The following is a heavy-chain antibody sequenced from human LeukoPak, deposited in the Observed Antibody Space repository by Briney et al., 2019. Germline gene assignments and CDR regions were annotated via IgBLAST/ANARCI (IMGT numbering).Heavy chain of an antibody. V-gene: IGHV3-30-3*01. Sequence: PGGSLTLSCAASAFTFISYAMHWVRQAPGKGLEWVAVISYDGSNKYYADSVKGRFTISRDNYKNTLSLQMNSLRAEVIVDRLPDYCFDYWGQGTLVTVSS. D-gene: IGHD2-21*02. CDR2: ISYDGSNK. J-gene: IGHJ4*02. CDR3: DYCFDY. CDR1: AFTFISYA.